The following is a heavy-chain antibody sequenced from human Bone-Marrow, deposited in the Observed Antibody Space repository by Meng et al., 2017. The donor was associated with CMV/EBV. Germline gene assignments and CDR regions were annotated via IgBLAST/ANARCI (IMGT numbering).Heavy chain of an antibody. CDR2: FYGGGST. CDR1: GFTFTNYG. D-gene: IGHD2-2*02. Sequence: GESLKISCAASGFTFTNYGMSWVRQIPGKGLEWVSGFYGGGSTYYADSVKGRFTISRDNSKNTLYLQMNSLRAEDTAVYYCARRYCSSTSCYKGSANDYWGHGTLVTVSS. CDR3: ARRYCSSTSCYKGSANDY. V-gene: IGHV3-66*04. J-gene: IGHJ4*01.